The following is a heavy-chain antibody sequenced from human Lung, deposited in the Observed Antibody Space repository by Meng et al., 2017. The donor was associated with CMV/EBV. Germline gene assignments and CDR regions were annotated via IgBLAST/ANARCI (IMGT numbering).Heavy chain of an antibody. V-gene: IGHV4-59*08. D-gene: IGHD3-16*02. CDR3: ARHQNGGTYPLDY. CDR2: NYYSGST. CDR1: GRSIITYY. J-gene: IGHJ4*02. Sequence: QGTLKESGPALVKPSETLSRTCTVSGRSIITYYWSLIRQPPGKGLEWIGNNYYSGSTNYNPSLASRVTISVDSSKNQFSLKLSSVTAADTAVYYCARHQNGGTYPLDYWGQGTLVTVSS.